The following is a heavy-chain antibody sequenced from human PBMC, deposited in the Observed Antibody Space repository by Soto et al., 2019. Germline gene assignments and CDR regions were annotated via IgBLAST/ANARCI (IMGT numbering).Heavy chain of an antibody. Sequence: QVQLVQSGAEVKKPGSSVKVSCKASRGAFRSYAINWVRQAPGQGLEWMGGIIPMFDTKDHAQRFQGRVTVTADGSTSTVYLEMTRLRSEDTGMYYCTRHRGYSRGYWGQDFWGQGTLVTVSS. CDR3: TRHRGYSRGYWGQDF. CDR2: IIPMFDTK. J-gene: IGHJ4*02. CDR1: RGAFRSYA. D-gene: IGHD5-18*01. V-gene: IGHV1-69*01.